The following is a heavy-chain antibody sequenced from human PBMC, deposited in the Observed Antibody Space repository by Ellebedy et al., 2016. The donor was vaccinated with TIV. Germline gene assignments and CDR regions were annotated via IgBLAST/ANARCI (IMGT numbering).Heavy chain of an antibody. V-gene: IGHV3-11*04. Sequence: GESLKISCAASGFTFSDYYMSWIRQAPGKGLEWVSYISSSGSTIYYADSVKGRFTISRDNAKNSLYLQMNSLRAEDTAVYYCARDRDSSGWYIGVYYYGMDVWGQGTTVTVSS. CDR1: GFTFSDYY. D-gene: IGHD6-19*01. CDR3: ARDRDSSGWYIGVYYYGMDV. CDR2: ISSSGSTI. J-gene: IGHJ6*02.